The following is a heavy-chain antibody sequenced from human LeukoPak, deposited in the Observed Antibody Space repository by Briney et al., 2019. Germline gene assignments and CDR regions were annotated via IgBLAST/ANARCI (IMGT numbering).Heavy chain of an antibody. V-gene: IGHV1-46*01. CDR3: ARDIYCSGGSCYPGGYFDY. CDR1: GYTFSRYY. CDR2: INPSGGST. D-gene: IGHD2-15*01. J-gene: IGHJ4*02. Sequence: GASVKVSCKASGYTFSRYYMHWVRQAPGKGLEWMGIINPSGGSTSYAQKFQGRVTMTRDTITSTIYMELSSLRSEDTAVYYCARDIYCSGGSCYPGGYFDYWGQGSQATVSS.